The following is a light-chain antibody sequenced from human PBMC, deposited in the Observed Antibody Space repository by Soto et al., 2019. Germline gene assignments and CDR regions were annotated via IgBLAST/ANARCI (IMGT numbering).Light chain of an antibody. CDR3: SSYTRNSTLV. CDR1: SSDVGGYNY. Sequence: QSALTQPASVSGSPGQSITISCTGTSSDVGGYNYVSWYQQHPGKAPKLMIYEVSNRPSGVSNRFSVSKSGNTASLTISGLQAEDEADYYCSSYTRNSTLVFGGGTKVTVL. V-gene: IGLV2-14*01. J-gene: IGLJ2*01. CDR2: EVS.